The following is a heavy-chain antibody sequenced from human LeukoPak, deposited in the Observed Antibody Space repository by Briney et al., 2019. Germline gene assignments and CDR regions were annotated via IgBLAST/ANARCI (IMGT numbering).Heavy chain of an antibody. D-gene: IGHD3-22*01. CDR2: MNPNSGNT. CDR3: ARGGKDSSGYYAVPIGNWFDP. Sequence: ASVKVSCKASGYTFTSYYMHWVRQAPGQGLEWMGWMNPNSGNTGYAQKFQGRVTMTRNTSISTAYMELSSLRSEDTAVYYCARGGKDSSGYYAVPIGNWFDPWGQGTLVTVSS. V-gene: IGHV1-8*02. J-gene: IGHJ5*02. CDR1: GYTFTSYY.